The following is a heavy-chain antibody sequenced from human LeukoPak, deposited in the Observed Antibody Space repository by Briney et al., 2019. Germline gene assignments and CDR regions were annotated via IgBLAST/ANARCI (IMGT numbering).Heavy chain of an antibody. D-gene: IGHD2-2*01. V-gene: IGHV3-23*01. Sequence: GGSLRLSCAASGFTFDKAWMTWVRQAPGKGLEWVSAISGSGGSTYYADSVKGRFTISRDNSKNTLYLQMNSLRAEDTAVYYCAKDRAETQPYYMDVWGKGTTVTVSS. CDR1: GFTFDKAW. CDR3: AKDRAETQPYYMDV. J-gene: IGHJ6*03. CDR2: ISGSGGST.